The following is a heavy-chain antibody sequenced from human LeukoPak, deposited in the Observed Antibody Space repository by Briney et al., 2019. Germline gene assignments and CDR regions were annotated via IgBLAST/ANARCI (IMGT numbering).Heavy chain of an antibody. J-gene: IGHJ5*02. CDR3: ARVPGVYYDRLTGYGSGWFDP. CDR2: FYHSGST. CDR1: GYSISSGYY. V-gene: IGHV4-38-2*02. Sequence: SETLSLICTVSGYSISSGYYWGWAPQPPGKGLDWIGTFYHSGSTYYNPSLRSRVTISVETSKNQFSLKVRSMTAADTAVYYCARVPGVYYDRLTGYGSGWFDPWGQGTLVTVSS. D-gene: IGHD3-9*01.